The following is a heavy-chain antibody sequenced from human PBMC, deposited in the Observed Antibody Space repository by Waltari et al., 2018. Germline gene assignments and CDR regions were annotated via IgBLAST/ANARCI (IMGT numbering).Heavy chain of an antibody. J-gene: IGHJ4*02. CDR3: ARESDRYYYDSSGYVDY. V-gene: IGHV4-59*01. D-gene: IGHD3-22*01. CDR1: GGSISSCY. CDR2: IYYSGST. Sequence: QVQLQESGPGLVKPSETLSLTCTVSGGSISSCYWSWIRQPPGKGLEWIGYIYYSGSTNYNPSLKSRVTISVDTSKNQFSLKLSSVTAADTAVYYCARESDRYYYDSSGYVDYWGQGTLVTVSS.